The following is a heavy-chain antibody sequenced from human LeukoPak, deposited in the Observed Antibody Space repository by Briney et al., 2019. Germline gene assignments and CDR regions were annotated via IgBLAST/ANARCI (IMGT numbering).Heavy chain of an antibody. CDR1: GGSISSYY. CDR2: IYYSGST. V-gene: IGHV4-59*01. Sequence: SETLSLTCTVSGGSISSYYWSWIRQPPGKGLEWIGYIYYSGSTNYNPSLKSRVTISVDTSKNQFSLKLSSVTAADTAVYCCAREGYSYGVDYWGQGTLVTVSS. D-gene: IGHD5-18*01. CDR3: AREGYSYGVDY. J-gene: IGHJ4*02.